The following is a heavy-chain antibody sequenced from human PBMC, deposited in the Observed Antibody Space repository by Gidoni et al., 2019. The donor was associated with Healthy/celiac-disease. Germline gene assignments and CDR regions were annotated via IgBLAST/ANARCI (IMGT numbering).Heavy chain of an antibody. Sequence: EVQLVESGGGLVKPGGSLRLSCAASGFTFSSYSMNWVRQAPGKGLEWFSSISSSSSYIYYADSVKGRFTISRDNAKNSLYLQMNSLRAEDTAVYYCARDIGEATASADYWGQGTLVTVSS. D-gene: IGHD1-26*01. CDR1: GFTFSSYS. J-gene: IGHJ4*02. V-gene: IGHV3-21*01. CDR3: ARDIGEATASADY. CDR2: ISSSSSYI.